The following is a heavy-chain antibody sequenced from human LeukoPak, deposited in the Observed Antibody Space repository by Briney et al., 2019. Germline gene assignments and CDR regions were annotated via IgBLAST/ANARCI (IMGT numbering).Heavy chain of an antibody. J-gene: IGHJ4*02. V-gene: IGHV1-46*01. CDR2: INPSGGST. Sequence: RASVKVSCKASGYTFTSYYMHWVRQAPGQGLEWMGIINPSGGSTSYAQKFQGRVTMTRDTSTSTVYMELSSLRSEDTAVYYCARSPSGTRESGLTVDYWGQGTLVTVSS. D-gene: IGHD3-10*01. CDR3: ARSPSGTRESGLTVDY. CDR1: GYTFTSYY.